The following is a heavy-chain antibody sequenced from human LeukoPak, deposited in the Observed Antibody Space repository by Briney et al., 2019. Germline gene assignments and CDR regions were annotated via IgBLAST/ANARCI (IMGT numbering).Heavy chain of an antibody. Sequence: GGSLRLSCAASGFTFSSYWMNWVRQAPGKGLEWGAFISDRGTYIYYADSVKGRFTISRDNAKNSLYLQMNSLRAEDTAVYYCANHLACGSTSCPPFDSWGQGTLVTVSS. CDR2: ISDRGTYI. D-gene: IGHD2-2*01. V-gene: IGHV3-21*01. CDR3: ANHLACGSTSCPPFDS. J-gene: IGHJ4*02. CDR1: GFTFSSYW.